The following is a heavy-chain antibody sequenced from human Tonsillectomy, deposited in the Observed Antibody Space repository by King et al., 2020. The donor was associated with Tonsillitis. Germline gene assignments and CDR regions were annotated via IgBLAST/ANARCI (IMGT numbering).Heavy chain of an antibody. J-gene: IGHJ4*02. CDR2: INHSGST. CDR1: GGSFSGYY. D-gene: IGHD3-10*01. V-gene: IGHV4-34*01. CDR3: ARQGADYYGSSML. Sequence: VQLQQWGAGLLKPSETLSLTCAVYGGSFSGYYWSWIRQPPGKGLEWIGEINHSGSTNYNPSLKSRVTISVDTSKNQFSLKLSSVTAADRAVYYCARQGADYYGSSMLWGQGTLVTVSS.